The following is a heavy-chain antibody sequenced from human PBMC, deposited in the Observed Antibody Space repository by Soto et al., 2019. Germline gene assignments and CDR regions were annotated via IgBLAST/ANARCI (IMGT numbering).Heavy chain of an antibody. V-gene: IGHV3-30*03. CDR1: EFTFXSYA. CDR2: ISFDGRKE. Sequence: QLXESGGRGXQXGXSLRLSCEASEFTFXSYAMHXVXXXPGRGLEWVALISFDGRKEYYADSVKGRFTVSRDNSRSMVYXQMDSLXXXXXAXYXXXXXXPRWSYHYGMDVWGQGTTVTVSS. CDR3: XXXXPRWSYHYGMDV. D-gene: IGHD2-15*01. J-gene: IGHJ6*02.